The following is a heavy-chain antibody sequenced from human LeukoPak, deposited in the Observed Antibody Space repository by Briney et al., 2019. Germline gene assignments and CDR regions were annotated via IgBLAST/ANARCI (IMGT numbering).Heavy chain of an antibody. D-gene: IGHD1-1*01. CDR2: INYSGST. J-gene: IGHJ3*02. Sequence: WETLSLTCTVSGGSITNSYWNWIRQSPGKGLEWIGYINYSGSTNYNPSLKSRVTISVDTSKNQFSLKLSSVTAADTAVYFCARDPLSTNDFDIWGQGTMVTVSS. V-gene: IGHV4-59*01. CDR1: GGSITNSY. CDR3: ARDPLSTNDFDI.